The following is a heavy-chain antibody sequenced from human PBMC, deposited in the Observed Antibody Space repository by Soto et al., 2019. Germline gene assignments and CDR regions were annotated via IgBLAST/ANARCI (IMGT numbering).Heavy chain of an antibody. D-gene: IGHD3-22*01. J-gene: IGHJ5*02. CDR3: ARHTYYYDSSGYHNWFDP. CDR1: GFSISSYY. CDR2: IYYSGST. V-gene: IGHV4-59*08. Sequence: SETLSLTCTASGFSISSYYWSWIRQPPGKGLEWIGYIYYSGSTNYNPSLKSRVTISVDTSKNQFSLKLSSVTAADTAVYYCARHTYYYDSSGYHNWFDPWGQGTLVTVSS.